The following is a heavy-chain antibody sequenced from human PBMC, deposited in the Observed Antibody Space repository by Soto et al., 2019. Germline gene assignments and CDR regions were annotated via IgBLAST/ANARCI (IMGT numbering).Heavy chain of an antibody. CDR1: GGSFSSYA. CDR2: IRPFFGTA. CDR3: ARGETHFDY. V-gene: IGHV1-69*06. Sequence: QVQLVQSGAEVKKPGSSVKVSCKPSGGSFSSYAITWVRQAPGQGLEWMGGIRPFFGTANYPQKFQDRVTITADKSTTTAYMELRELRFEDPAVYYCARGETHFDYWGQGTLVTVSS. J-gene: IGHJ4*02. D-gene: IGHD1-26*01.